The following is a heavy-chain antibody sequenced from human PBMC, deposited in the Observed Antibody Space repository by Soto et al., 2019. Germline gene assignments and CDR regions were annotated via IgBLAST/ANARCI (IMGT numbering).Heavy chain of an antibody. CDR1: GFSFISYA. V-gene: IGHV3-23*01. CDR2: ISGSDGKT. J-gene: IGHJ4*02. Sequence: GGSLRLSCAASGFSFISYAMSWVRQAPGKGLEWVSTISGSDGKTFYADSVKGRFSISRDTSKNMLYLQMNNLRGDDTAVYYSVRWSYLDYWGQGTRVTVSS. D-gene: IGHD3-3*01. CDR3: VRWSYLDY.